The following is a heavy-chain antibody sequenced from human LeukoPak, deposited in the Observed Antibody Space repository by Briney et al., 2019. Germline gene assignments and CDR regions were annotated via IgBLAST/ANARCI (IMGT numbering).Heavy chain of an antibody. CDR3: ARAPSYSSGRFDV. D-gene: IGHD6-19*01. CDR2: ISGSGSST. J-gene: IGHJ3*01. CDR1: XXTXSTYA. Sequence: GGSLRLSCAXSXXTXSTYAMSWVRQAPGKGLEGVSGISGSGSSTYYADSVKGRFTLFRDNSKNTLHLQMNSLRAEDTAIYYCARAPSYSSGRFDVWGQGTMVTVSS. V-gene: IGHV3-23*01.